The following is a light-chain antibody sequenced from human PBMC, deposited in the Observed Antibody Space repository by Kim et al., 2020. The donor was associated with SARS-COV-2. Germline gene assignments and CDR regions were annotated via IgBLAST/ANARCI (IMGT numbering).Light chain of an antibody. Sequence: DIQMTQSPSSLSASVGDGVTITCRASQSISSYLNWYQQKPGKAPKLLIYEASGLQSGVPSRFSGSGSGTDFTLTISSLQPEDFATYYCQQSYSTQFTFGPGTKVDIK. CDR3: QQSYSTQFT. J-gene: IGKJ3*01. V-gene: IGKV1-39*01. CDR1: QSISSY. CDR2: EAS.